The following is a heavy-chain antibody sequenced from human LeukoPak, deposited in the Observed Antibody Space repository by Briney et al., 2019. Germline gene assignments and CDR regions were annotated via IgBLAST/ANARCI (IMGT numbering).Heavy chain of an antibody. Sequence: PGGSLRLPCTASGFTFGSYDMNWVRQAPGKGLEWVSTISTGSNYIYYADSVKGRSTISRDNAKGSLYLQMSSLRAEDTAVYYCAKNVESKTLIRRSWFDPWGQGTLVTVSS. CDR1: GFTFGSYD. V-gene: IGHV3-21*01. CDR3: AKNVESKTLIRRSWFDP. D-gene: IGHD2-21*01. J-gene: IGHJ5*02. CDR2: ISTGSNYI.